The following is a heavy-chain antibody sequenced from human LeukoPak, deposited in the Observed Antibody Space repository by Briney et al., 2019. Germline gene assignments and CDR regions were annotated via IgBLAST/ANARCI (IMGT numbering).Heavy chain of an antibody. D-gene: IGHD6-19*01. CDR3: ARRQWLERGDYYYYMDV. CDR1: GYTFTSYG. V-gene: IGHV1-18*01. CDR2: ISAYNGNT. J-gene: IGHJ6*03. Sequence: ASVKVSCRASGYTFTSYGISWVRQAPGQGLEWMGWISAYNGNTNYAQKLQGRVTMTTDTSTSTAYMELRSLRSDDTAVYYCARRQWLERGDYYYYMDVWGKGTTVTVSS.